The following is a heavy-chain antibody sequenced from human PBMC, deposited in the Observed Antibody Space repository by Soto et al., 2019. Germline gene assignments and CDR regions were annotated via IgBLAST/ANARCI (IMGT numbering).Heavy chain of an antibody. J-gene: IGHJ6*02. D-gene: IGHD2-21*02. V-gene: IGHV5-51*01. CDR3: ARTSGNCGGDCFLSLYYYYGMDV. CDR2: IYPGDSDT. Sequence: GESLKISCKGSGYSFTSYWIGWVLQMPWKGLEWMGIIYPGDSDTRYSPSFQGQVTISADKSISTAYLQWSSLKASDTAMYYCARTSGNCGGDCFLSLYYYYGMDVWGQGTTVTVSS. CDR1: GYSFTSYW.